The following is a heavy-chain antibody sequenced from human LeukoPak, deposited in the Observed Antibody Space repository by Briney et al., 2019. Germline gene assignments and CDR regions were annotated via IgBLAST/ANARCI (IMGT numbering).Heavy chain of an antibody. D-gene: IGHD5-18*01. CDR3: ARGRKYSYGTYYYGLDV. CDR2: ISGSGSST. J-gene: IGHJ6*02. Sequence: GGSLRLSCAASGFTFSNYAMTWVRQAPGKGLEWVSGISGSGSSTYYADSVKGRFTLSRDYPKNTLYLQMNSLRAEDTAVYYCARGRKYSYGTYYYGLDVWGQGTTVTVCS. V-gene: IGHV3-23*01. CDR1: GFTFSNYA.